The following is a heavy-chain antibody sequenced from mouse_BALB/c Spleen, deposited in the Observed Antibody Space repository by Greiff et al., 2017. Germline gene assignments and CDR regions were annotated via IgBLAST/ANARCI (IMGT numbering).Heavy chain of an antibody. CDR1: GYTFTSYW. CDR3: ARGIYGSSRYFDY. Sequence: VQLQQSGAELAKPGASVKMSCKASGYTFTSYWMHWVKQRPGQGLEWIGYINPSTGYTEYNQKFKDKATLTADKSSSTAYMQLNSLTSEDSAVYYCARGIYGSSRYFDYWGQGTTLTVSS. CDR2: INPSTGYT. V-gene: IGHV1-7*01. D-gene: IGHD1-1*01. J-gene: IGHJ2*01.